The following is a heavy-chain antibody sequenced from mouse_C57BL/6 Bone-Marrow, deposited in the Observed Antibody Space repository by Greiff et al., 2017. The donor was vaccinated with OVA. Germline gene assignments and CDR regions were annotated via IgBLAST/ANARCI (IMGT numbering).Heavy chain of an antibody. V-gene: IGHV5-6*02. CDR2: ISSGGSYT. CDR1: GFTFSSYG. D-gene: IGHD1-1*01. J-gene: IGHJ3*01. Sequence: DVMLVESGGDLVKPGGSLKLSCAASGFTFSSYGMSWVRQTPDKRLEWVATISSGGSYTYYPDSVKGRFTISRDNAKNTLYLQMSSLKSEDTAMYYCARQGYYGNLQFAYWGQGTLVTVSA. CDR3: ARQGYYGNLQFAY.